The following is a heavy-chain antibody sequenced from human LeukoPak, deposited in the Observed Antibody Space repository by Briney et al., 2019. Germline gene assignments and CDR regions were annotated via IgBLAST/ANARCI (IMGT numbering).Heavy chain of an antibody. D-gene: IGHD2-21*01. J-gene: IGHJ4*02. CDR1: GYSFTSYW. CDR3: ARAYDGNTFEY. Sequence: GESLKISCKCAGYSFTSYWIAWVRQMPGKGLEWMGIIYPGDSDTRYSPSFQGQVTISADKSISTAYLQWSTLKASDTALYYCARAYDGNTFEYWGQGTLVTVSS. CDR2: IYPGDSDT. V-gene: IGHV5-51*01.